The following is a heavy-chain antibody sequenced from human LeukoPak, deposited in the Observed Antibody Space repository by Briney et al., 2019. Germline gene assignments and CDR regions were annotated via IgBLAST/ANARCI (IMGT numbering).Heavy chain of an antibody. CDR2: INPNSGGT. Sequence: ASVRVSCKASGYTFTGYYMHWVRQAPGQGLEWMGWINPNSGGTNYAQKFQGRVTMTRDTSISTAYMELSRLRSDDTAVYYCARAYRGVVPGSYGYWGQGTLVTVSS. V-gene: IGHV1-2*02. CDR3: ARAYRGVVPGSYGY. CDR1: GYTFTGYY. J-gene: IGHJ4*02. D-gene: IGHD2-2*01.